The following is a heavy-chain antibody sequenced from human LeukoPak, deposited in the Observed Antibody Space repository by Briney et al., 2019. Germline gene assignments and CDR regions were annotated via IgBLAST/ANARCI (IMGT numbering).Heavy chain of an antibody. V-gene: IGHV4-30-2*01. D-gene: IGHD4-17*01. Sequence: PSQTLSLTCAVSGGSISSGGYSWSWIRQPPGKGLEWIGCIYHSGSTYYNPSLKSRVTISVGRSKNQFSLKLSSVTAADTAVYYCARYTVARGFDYWGQGTLVTVSS. J-gene: IGHJ4*02. CDR1: GGSISSGGYS. CDR2: IYHSGST. CDR3: ARYTVARGFDY.